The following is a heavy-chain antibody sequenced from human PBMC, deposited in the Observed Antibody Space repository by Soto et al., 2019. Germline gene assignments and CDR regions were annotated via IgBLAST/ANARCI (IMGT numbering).Heavy chain of an antibody. D-gene: IGHD3-16*01. V-gene: IGHV3-23*01. CDR3: AKKQEYAHVWGKSTLD. CDR2: INGPGDDT. CDR1: GFTFHNYA. J-gene: IGHJ4*03. Sequence: GGSLRLSCAASGFTFHNYAMSWVRQAPGKGLEWVSSINGPGDDTYYADSVKGRFTISRDNSKNTLYLQMNSLRAEDTALYYCAKKQEYAHVWGKSTLDWGQGTLVTVSS.